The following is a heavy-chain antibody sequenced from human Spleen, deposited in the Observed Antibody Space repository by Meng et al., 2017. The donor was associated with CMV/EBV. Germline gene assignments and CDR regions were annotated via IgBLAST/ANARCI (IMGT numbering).Heavy chain of an antibody. CDR1: GVTFSSSE. D-gene: IGHD3-22*01. CDR3: AREIYHYDSSGYYYPTSNAFDI. Sequence: GESLKISCAASGVTFSSSEMNWVRQAPGKGLEWIAFISSSGGTIHYADSVKGRFTISRDNARKSVFLQMHSLRAEDTAVYYCAREIYHYDSSGYYYPTSNAFDIWGQGTMVTVSS. CDR2: ISSSGGTI. V-gene: IGHV3-48*03. J-gene: IGHJ3*02.